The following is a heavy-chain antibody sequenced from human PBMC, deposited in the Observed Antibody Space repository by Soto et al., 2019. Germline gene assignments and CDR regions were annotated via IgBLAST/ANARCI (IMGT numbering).Heavy chain of an antibody. D-gene: IGHD5-18*01. CDR2: ISSYNDNT. CDR1: GYTFMTYG. CDR3: ARDGFYAGLGRYSYVYSPPRYYGMDV. V-gene: IGHV1-18*01. J-gene: IGHJ6*02. Sequence: QVQLVQSGAEVKKPGASVKVSCKASGYTFMTYGISWVRQAPGQGLEWMGWISSYNDNTNYAQKLQGRVTMTTDTSTSTAYMELRSLRSDDTAVYYCARDGFYAGLGRYSYVYSPPRYYGMDVWGQGTTVTVSS.